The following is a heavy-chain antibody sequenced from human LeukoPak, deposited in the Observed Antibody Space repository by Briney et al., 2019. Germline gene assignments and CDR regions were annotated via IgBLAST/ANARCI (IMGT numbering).Heavy chain of an antibody. CDR1: GGSISSSSYC. D-gene: IGHD3-9*01. V-gene: IGHV4-39*01. J-gene: IGHJ4*02. Sequence: SETLSLTCTVSGGSISSSSYCWGWIRQPPGKGLEWIGSIYYSGSTYYNPSLKSRVTISVDTSKNQFSLKLSSVTAADTAVYYCARRPYYDILTGRFGELFPFDYWGQGTLVTVSS. CDR2: IYYSGST. CDR3: ARRPYYDILTGRFGELFPFDY.